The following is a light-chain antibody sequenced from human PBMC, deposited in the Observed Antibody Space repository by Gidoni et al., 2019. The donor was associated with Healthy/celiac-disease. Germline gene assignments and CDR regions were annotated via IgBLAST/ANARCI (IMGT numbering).Light chain of an antibody. CDR2: DAS. J-gene: IGKJ1*01. CDR1: QSVSSY. CDR3: QQRSNWTT. V-gene: IGKV3-11*01. Sequence: EIVFTQSPATLSLSPGERATLSCRASQSVSSYLAWYQQKPGQAPRLLIYDASNRATGIPARFSGSGSGTDFTLTISSLEPEDFAVYYCQQRSNWTTFGQGTKVEIK.